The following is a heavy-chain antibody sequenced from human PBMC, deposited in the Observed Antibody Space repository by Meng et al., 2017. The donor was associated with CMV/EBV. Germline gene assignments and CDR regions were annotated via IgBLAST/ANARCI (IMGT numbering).Heavy chain of an antibody. J-gene: IGHJ4*02. D-gene: IGHD3-22*01. V-gene: IGHV1-18*01. CDR2: ISAYNGNT. Sequence: ASVTVSCKASGYTFTSYGISWVRQAPGQGLEWMGWISAYNGNTNYAQKLQGRVTMTTDTSTSTAYMELRSLRSDDTAVYYCARDYSPRITMIVVAHLGYWGQGTLVTVSS. CDR3: ARDYSPRITMIVVAHLGY. CDR1: GYTFTSYG.